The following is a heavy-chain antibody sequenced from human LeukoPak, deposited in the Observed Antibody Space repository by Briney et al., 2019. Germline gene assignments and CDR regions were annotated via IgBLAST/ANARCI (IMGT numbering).Heavy chain of an antibody. V-gene: IGHV3-21*01. CDR1: GFTFSSYN. J-gene: IGHJ4*02. CDR2: ISSSSSYI. D-gene: IGHD2-2*01. Sequence: GGALRLSCAASGFTFSSYNMKWGRHAPGEGVGWGSSISSSSSYIYYADSVKGRFTISRDNAKNSLYLQMNSLRAEDTAVYYCARDQSWEYQLPGYWGQGTLVTVSS. CDR3: ARDQSWEYQLPGY.